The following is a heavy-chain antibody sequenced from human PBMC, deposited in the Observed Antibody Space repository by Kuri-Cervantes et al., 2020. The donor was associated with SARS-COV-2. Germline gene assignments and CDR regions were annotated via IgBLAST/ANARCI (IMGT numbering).Heavy chain of an antibody. J-gene: IGHJ4*02. CDR3: AKDHFGVHDF. D-gene: IGHD2-21*01. CDR2: ISYDGKKK. V-gene: IGHV3-30*18. CDR1: GFTVSSNY. Sequence: GGSLRLSCAASGFTVSSNYMSWVRQAPGKGLEWVAVISYDGKKKKCIGSGKGRFTISRDNSQNTVYLRMTNLRSEDTAMYYCAKDHFGVHDFWGQGSLVTVSS.